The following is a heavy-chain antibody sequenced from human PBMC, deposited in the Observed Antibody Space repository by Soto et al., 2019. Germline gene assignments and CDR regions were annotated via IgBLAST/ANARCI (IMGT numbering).Heavy chain of an antibody. CDR3: ARTPDI. CDR2: IYHSGST. V-gene: IGHV4-30-2*01. J-gene: IGHJ3*02. CDR1: GASIISGGYS. Sequence: TLSLTCAFLGASIISGGYSWSWIRQPPGKGLEWIGYIYHSGSTYYNPSLKSRVTISVDRSKNQFSLKLSSVTAADTAVYYCARTPDIWGQGTMVT.